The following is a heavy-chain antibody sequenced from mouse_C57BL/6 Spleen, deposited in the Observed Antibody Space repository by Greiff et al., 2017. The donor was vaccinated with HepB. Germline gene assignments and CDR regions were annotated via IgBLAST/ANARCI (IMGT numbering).Heavy chain of an antibody. V-gene: IGHV14-4*01. CDR3: TRLSWFAD. CDR2: IDSENGDT. Sequence: EVQLQQSGAELVRPGASVKLSCTASRFNIKVDYMHWVKQRPEQGLEWIGWIDSENGDTEYASKFQGKATITADTSTNTAYLQLSSLTSEDTAVYYCTRLSWFADWGQGTLVTVSA. CDR1: RFNIKVDY. D-gene: IGHD1-1*02. J-gene: IGHJ3*01.